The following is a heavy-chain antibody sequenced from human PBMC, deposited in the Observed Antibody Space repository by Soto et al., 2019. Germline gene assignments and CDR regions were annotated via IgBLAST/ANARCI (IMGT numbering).Heavy chain of an antibody. V-gene: IGHV4-30-4*01. CDR3: AGGAAAGTWALDAFDI. D-gene: IGHD6-13*01. Sequence: SETLCLSCAVSGGTIGSGDYYWSWIRQPPGKGLEWIGYIYYSGSTYYNPSLKSRVTISVDTSKNQFSLKLSSVTAADTAVYYCAGGAAAGTWALDAFDIWGQGTMVTVSS. CDR2: IYYSGST. CDR1: GGTIGSGDYY. J-gene: IGHJ3*02.